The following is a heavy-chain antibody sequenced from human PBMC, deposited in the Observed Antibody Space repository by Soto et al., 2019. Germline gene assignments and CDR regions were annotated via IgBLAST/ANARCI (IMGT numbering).Heavy chain of an antibody. CDR3: ARAHTMMILDRFDP. D-gene: IGHD3-22*01. V-gene: IGHV3-33*01. J-gene: IGHJ5*02. CDR1: GFKFRNYA. Sequence: GGSLRLSCAASGFKFRNYATHWVRQAPGKGLEWLAVIWFDGSKKYYADSVKGRFTISRDNSKNTVYLDMNSLTADDSGVFYCARAHTMMILDRFDPWGHGTLVTVSS. CDR2: IWFDGSKK.